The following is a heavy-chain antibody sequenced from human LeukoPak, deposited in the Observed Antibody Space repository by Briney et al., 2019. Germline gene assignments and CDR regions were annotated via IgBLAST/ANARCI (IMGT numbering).Heavy chain of an antibody. V-gene: IGHV1-2*02. J-gene: IGHJ5*02. CDR3: AREAPYDYVWGSYQIDP. CDR2: INPNSGGT. Sequence: ASVKVSCKASGYTFTGYYMHWARQAPGQGLEWMGWINPNSGGTNYAQKFQGRVTMTRDTSISTAYMELSRLRSDDTAVYYCAREAPYDYVWGSYQIDPWGQGTLVTVSS. D-gene: IGHD3-16*02. CDR1: GYTFTGYY.